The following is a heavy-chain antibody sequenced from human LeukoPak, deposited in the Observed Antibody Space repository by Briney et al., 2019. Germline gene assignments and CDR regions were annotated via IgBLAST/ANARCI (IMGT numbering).Heavy chain of an antibody. J-gene: IGHJ5*02. Sequence: ASVKVSCKASGYTLTAYYIYWVLQAPGQGLEWMGRINPNSGGTDYAQNFQGGVTMTRDTSISTAYMELSRLRSDDTAVYYCARGYCSGGTCYLVENWLDPWGQGTLVTVSS. CDR1: GYTLTAYY. V-gene: IGHV1-2*06. D-gene: IGHD2-15*01. CDR2: INPNSGGT. CDR3: ARGYCSGGTCYLVENWLDP.